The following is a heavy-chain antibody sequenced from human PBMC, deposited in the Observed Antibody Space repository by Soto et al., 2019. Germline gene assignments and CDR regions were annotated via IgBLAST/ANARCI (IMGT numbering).Heavy chain of an antibody. Sequence: SETLSLTCTVSGGSISNSITYYWGWIRQPPGKGLEWIGNIYHSGFTFYNPSLKSRVTISVDTSKNQFSLNLNSVTAADTAVYYCARRLYCKSTGCATTGTYHDAFDIWGQGTMVTV. CDR3: ARRLYCKSTGCATTGTYHDAFDI. CDR1: GGSISNSITYY. CDR2: IYHSGFT. D-gene: IGHD2-2*01. J-gene: IGHJ3*02. V-gene: IGHV4-39*01.